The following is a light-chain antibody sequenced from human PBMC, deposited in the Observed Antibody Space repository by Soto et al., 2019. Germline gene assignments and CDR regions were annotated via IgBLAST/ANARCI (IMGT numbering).Light chain of an antibody. CDR1: QSLVHSDGIAY. J-gene: IGKJ5*01. Sequence: DVVMTQTPLSLPVTLGQPASISCRSNQSLVHSDGIAYFSLFQQIRVGSPRRLIYKVSNRDSGVPARFSDSGSGTDFALTTTTVQAQHVGVYCRMQGTHLPIPFGQVTRL. CDR2: KVS. V-gene: IGKV2-30*02. CDR3: MQGTHLPIP.